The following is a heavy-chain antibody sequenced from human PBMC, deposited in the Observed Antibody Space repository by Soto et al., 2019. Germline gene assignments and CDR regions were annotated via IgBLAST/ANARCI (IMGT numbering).Heavy chain of an antibody. V-gene: IGHV4-34*01. CDR3: ARSSWFDP. Sequence: LSLTCAVYGGSFSGYYWSWIRQPPGKGLEWIGEINHSGSTNYNPSLKSRVTISVDTSKNQFSLKLSSVTAADTAVYYCARSSWFDPWGQGTLVTVSS. CDR2: INHSGST. J-gene: IGHJ5*02. CDR1: GGSFSGYY.